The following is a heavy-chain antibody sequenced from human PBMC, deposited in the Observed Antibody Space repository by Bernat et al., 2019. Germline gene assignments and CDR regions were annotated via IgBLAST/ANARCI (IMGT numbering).Heavy chain of an antibody. Sequence: QVQLQESGPGLVKPSETLSLTCTVSGGSISSYYWSWIRQPPGKGLEWIGYIYYSGSTNYNPSLKSRVTISVDTSKNQFSLKLSSVTAADTAVYYCAREYSRSWSLHNWFDPWGQGTLVTVSS. D-gene: IGHD6-13*01. CDR2: IYYSGST. CDR1: GGSISSYY. V-gene: IGHV4-59*01. CDR3: AREYSRSWSLHNWFDP. J-gene: IGHJ5*02.